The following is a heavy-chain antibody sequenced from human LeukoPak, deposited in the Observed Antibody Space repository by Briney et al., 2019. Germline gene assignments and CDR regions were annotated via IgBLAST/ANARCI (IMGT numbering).Heavy chain of an antibody. CDR2: IYDSGST. D-gene: IGHD3-22*01. Sequence: SETLSLTCTVSGASISSYYWSWIRQPLGKGLEWIGNIYDSGSTNYNPSLKSQVTISVDTSKNQCSLKLSSVTAADTAVYYCARQSISGSSLSYFDYWGQGTLVNVSS. V-gene: IGHV4-59*01. J-gene: IGHJ4*02. CDR3: ARQSISGSSLSYFDY. CDR1: GASISSYY.